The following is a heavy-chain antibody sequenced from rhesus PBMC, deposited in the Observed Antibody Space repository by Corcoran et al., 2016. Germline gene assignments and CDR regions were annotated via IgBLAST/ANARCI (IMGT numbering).Heavy chain of an antibody. Sequence: EVQLVESGGGLVQPGGSLSLSCDASGFPFSGYGMIWVRTAPGKGLEWVSSLSSTSSYIYYADSVKGRFTFSRDNAKNSLSLQMNSLRAEDTAVYYCTRGLRYFDIWGPGTPITISS. CDR2: LSSTSSYI. J-gene: IGHJ2*01. CDR1: GFPFSGYG. CDR3: TRGLRYFDI. D-gene: IGHD2-15*01. V-gene: IGHV3S16*01.